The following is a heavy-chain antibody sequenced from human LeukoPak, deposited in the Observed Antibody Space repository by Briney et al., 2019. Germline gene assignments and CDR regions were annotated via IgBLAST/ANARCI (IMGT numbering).Heavy chain of an antibody. D-gene: IGHD5-18*01. Sequence: PSQTLSLTCTVSGGSISSGSYYWSWIRQPAGKGLEWIGRIYTSGSTNYNPSLKSRVTISVDTSKNQFSLKLSSVTVADTAVYYCARDTLWYRDYYYYYMDVWGKGTTVTISS. CDR2: IYTSGST. CDR1: GGSISSGSYY. V-gene: IGHV4-61*02. J-gene: IGHJ6*03. CDR3: ARDTLWYRDYYYYYMDV.